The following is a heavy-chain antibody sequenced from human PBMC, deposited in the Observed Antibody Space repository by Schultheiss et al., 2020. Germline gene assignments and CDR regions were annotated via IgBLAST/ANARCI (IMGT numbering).Heavy chain of an antibody. CDR3: ARDLDDYGWSVYYYYGMDV. V-gene: IGHV3-48*01. J-gene: IGHJ6*02. Sequence: GESLKISCAASGFTFSSYSMNWVRQAPGKGLEWVSYISSSSSTIYYADSVKGRFTISRDNAKNSLYLQMNSLRAEDTAVYYCARDLDDYGWSVYYYYGMDVWGQGTTVTVSS. D-gene: IGHD4-17*01. CDR2: ISSSSSTI. CDR1: GFTFSSYS.